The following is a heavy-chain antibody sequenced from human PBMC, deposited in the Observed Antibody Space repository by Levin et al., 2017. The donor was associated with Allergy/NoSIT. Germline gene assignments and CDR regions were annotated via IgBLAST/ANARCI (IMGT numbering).Heavy chain of an antibody. CDR3: ARVGSKWNDVDFDY. CDR1: GGSFSGYY. V-gene: IGHV4-34*01. Sequence: SQTLSLTCAVYGGSFSGYYWTWIRQPPGKGLEWIGEINHSGSTNYSPSLKSRVTISVDTSKNQFSLKLSSVTAADTAVYYCARVGSKWNDVDFDYWGQGILVTVSS. D-gene: IGHD1-1*01. J-gene: IGHJ4*02. CDR2: INHSGST.